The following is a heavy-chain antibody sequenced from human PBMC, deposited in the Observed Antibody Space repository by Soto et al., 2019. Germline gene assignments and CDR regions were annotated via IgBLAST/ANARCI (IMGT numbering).Heavy chain of an antibody. V-gene: IGHV3-23*01. CDR2: ISGSGGLT. D-gene: IGHD1-20*01. CDR3: AIDAYNWSSWRRNMRY. Sequence: GGSLRLSCAASGITSRTFAMSWVRQAPGKGLEWVSAISGSGGLTYYADSVKGRFTISRDNSKKTLYLQMSSLRVEDTAVYYCAIDAYNWSSWRRNMRYWGQGTLVTVSS. J-gene: IGHJ4*02. CDR1: GITSRTFA.